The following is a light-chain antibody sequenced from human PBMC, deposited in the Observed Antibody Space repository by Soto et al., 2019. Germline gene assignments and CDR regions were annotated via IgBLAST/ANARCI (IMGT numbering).Light chain of an antibody. Sequence: QSVLTQPPSASGTPGQRVTISCSGSSSNIGSNTVNWYQQLPGTAPKLLIYSNNQRPSGVPDRFSGSKSGTSASLAISGLQSEDEADYYCASWVEKVVFGTVTMVTVL. CDR3: ASWVEKVV. CDR2: SNN. V-gene: IGLV1-44*01. J-gene: IGLJ1*01. CDR1: SSNIGSNT.